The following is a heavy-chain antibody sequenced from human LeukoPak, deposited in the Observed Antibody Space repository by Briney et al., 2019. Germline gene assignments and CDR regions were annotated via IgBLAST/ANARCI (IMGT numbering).Heavy chain of an antibody. CDR1: GGSFEHYF. J-gene: IGHJ4*02. Sequence: PSETLSLTCTVSGGSFEHYFWSWIRQPPGKGLESIGYVYCTGSTDYSPSLKSRLTISADTAKNQFSLKLRSVTAADTAVYYCASHRRSHGAEYWGQGTLVTVSS. CDR2: VYCTGST. CDR3: ASHRRSHGAEY. D-gene: IGHD5-18*01. V-gene: IGHV4-59*01.